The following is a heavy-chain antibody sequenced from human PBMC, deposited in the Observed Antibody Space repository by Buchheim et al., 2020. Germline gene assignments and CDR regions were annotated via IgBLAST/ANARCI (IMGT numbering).Heavy chain of an antibody. J-gene: IGHJ4*02. V-gene: IGHV4-31*03. CDR2: IYYNGNA. CDR3: AQEGKGGATDD. D-gene: IGHD1-26*01. Sequence: QVQLQESGPGLVKPSQTLSLTCSVSGGSISTAGDYWSWIRQVTGKGLEWIGYIYYNGNAYYHPAPESRVTISVDTSKNHFSLKMTSVTAADTAIYYCAQEGKGGATDDWGRETL. CDR1: GGSISTAGDY.